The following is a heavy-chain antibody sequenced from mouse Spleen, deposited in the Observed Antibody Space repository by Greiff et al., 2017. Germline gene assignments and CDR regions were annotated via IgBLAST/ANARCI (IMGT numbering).Heavy chain of an antibody. Sequence: VQLKQSGPELVKPGASVKISCKASGYSFTGYYMNWVKQSPEKSLEWIGEINPSTGGTTYNQKFKAKATLTVDKSSSTAYMQLKSLTSEDSAVYYCAGGGNPFAYWGQGTLVTVSA. V-gene: IGHV1-42*01. CDR1: GYSFTGYY. D-gene: IGHD2-1*01. CDR2: INPSTGGT. J-gene: IGHJ3*01. CDR3: AGGGNPFAY.